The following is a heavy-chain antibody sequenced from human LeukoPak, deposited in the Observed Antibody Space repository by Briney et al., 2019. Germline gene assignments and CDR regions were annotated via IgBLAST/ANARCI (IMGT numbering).Heavy chain of an antibody. J-gene: IGHJ5*01. CDR3: AKDKDCGVLGWFDS. Sequence: GGSLRLFYAPSGLTFNSYAMSWVPQAPGGGLEWVSAISCSWDNTYYADSVKGRFTISRDNSKNTLYLQMNSLRAEDTAVYYCAKDKDCGVLGWFDSWGQGTLVTVSS. CDR2: ISCSWDNT. CDR1: GLTFNSYA. D-gene: IGHD4-17*01. V-gene: IGHV3-23*01.